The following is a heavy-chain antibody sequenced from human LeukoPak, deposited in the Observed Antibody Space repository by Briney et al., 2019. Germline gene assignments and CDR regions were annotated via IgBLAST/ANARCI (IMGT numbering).Heavy chain of an antibody. Sequence: GGSLRLSCAASGFTFSSYWMSWVRQAPGKGLEWVANIKQDGSEKYYVDSVKGRFTISRDNAKNSLYLQMNSLRAEHTAVCYCARDLVYSSSRWFAPWGQGTLVSVSS. V-gene: IGHV3-7*01. CDR1: GFTFSSYW. CDR3: ARDLVYSSSRWFAP. CDR2: IKQDGSEK. D-gene: IGHD6-6*01. J-gene: IGHJ5*02.